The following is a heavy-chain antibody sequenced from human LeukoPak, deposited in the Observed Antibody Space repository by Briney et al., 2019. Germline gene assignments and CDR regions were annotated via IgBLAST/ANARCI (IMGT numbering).Heavy chain of an antibody. J-gene: IGHJ4*02. D-gene: IGHD3-22*01. CDR1: GYSFTNYW. Sequence: GESLKISCKGSGYSFTNYWIGWVRQMPGKGLEWMGIFYPGDSDTRYSPSFQGQVTMSANRSISTAYPQWSSLKASDTAMYYCARAPYYYHSSAYFDYWGQGTLVTVSS. CDR2: FYPGDSDT. CDR3: ARAPYYYHSSAYFDY. V-gene: IGHV5-51*01.